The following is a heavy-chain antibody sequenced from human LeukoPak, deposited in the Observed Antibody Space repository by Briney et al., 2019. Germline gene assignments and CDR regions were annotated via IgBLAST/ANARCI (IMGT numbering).Heavy chain of an antibody. Sequence: GGSLRLSCAASGFTFSSYAMHWVRQAPGKGLEWVAVISYDGSNKYYADSVKGRFTISRDNSKNTLYLQMNSLRAEDTAVYYCAKVPHLVVNPSYFDYWGQGTLVTVSS. CDR2: ISYDGSNK. J-gene: IGHJ4*02. CDR3: AKVPHLVVNPSYFDY. V-gene: IGHV3-30-3*01. CDR1: GFTFSSYA. D-gene: IGHD3-22*01.